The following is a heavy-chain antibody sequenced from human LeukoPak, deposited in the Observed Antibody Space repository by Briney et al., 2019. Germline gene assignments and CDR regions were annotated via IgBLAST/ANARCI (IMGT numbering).Heavy chain of an antibody. V-gene: IGHV1-46*01. CDR2: INPSGGST. CDR1: GYTFTSYY. J-gene: IGHJ4*02. CDR3: ASVPAAITGQDWGHVDY. D-gene: IGHD2-2*02. Sequence: ASVTVSFKASGYTFTSYYMHWVRQAPGQGLEWMGIINPSGGSTSYAQKFQGRVTMTRDASTSTVYMELSSLRSEDTAVYYCASVPAAITGQDWGHVDYWGQGTLVTVSS.